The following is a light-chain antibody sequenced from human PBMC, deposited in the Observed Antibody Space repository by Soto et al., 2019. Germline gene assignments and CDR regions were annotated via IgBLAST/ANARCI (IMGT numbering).Light chain of an antibody. CDR2: SVR. CDR1: QKISVY. V-gene: IGKV1-39*01. J-gene: IGKJ1*01. CDR3: QQTYIRPPS. Sequence: DIQLTQSPSSLSASAGDRVIITCRASQKISVYLDWYQQKPGKPPKLLISSVRNLQSCVPSRVSGGASGTEFNLTIRGLQPEDIAIYHCQQTYIRPPSFGQGTRVEI.